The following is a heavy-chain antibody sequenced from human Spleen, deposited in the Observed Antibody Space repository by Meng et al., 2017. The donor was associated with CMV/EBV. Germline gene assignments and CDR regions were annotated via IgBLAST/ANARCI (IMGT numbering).Heavy chain of an antibody. CDR1: GGTFSSFA. J-gene: IGHJ6*02. D-gene: IGHD3-3*01. Sequence: GGSLRLSCKASGGTFSSFAISWVRHAPGHGLGWVGGIIPIFGTANYAQKFQGRVTITTDESTSTAYMELSSLRSEDTAVYYCARDRVTIFGVVITYYYYGMDVWGQGTTVTVSS. V-gene: IGHV1-69*05. CDR3: ARDRVTIFGVVITYYYYGMDV. CDR2: IIPIFGTA.